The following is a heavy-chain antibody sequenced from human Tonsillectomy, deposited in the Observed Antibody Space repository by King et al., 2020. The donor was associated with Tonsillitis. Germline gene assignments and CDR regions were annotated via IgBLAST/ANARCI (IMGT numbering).Heavy chain of an antibody. D-gene: IGHD1-26*01. CDR1: GGSITSSSHY. J-gene: IGHJ3*02. Sequence: HVQLQESGPGLVKPSQTLSLTCTVSGGSITSSSHYWSWIRQPAGKALEWIGRVYTTGRANCNPSLNSRVTMSVATSKSQLSLIPSSVTAADTAVYFCAREISGSPTYGSAFDIWGQGTMVTVSP. CDR3: AREISGSPTYGSAFDI. CDR2: VYTTGRA. V-gene: IGHV4-61*02.